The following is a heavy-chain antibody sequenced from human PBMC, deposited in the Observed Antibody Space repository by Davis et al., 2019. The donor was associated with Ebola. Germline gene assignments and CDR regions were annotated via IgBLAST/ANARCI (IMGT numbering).Heavy chain of an antibody. CDR3: ARVGNLVLDY. J-gene: IGHJ4*02. Sequence: ASVKVSCKASGYTFTSYAMNWVRQAPGQGLEWMGWINPHNGNTNYAQNVQGRVIMTSDTATTTAYMEVGSLRSDDTAVYYCARVGNLVLDYWGQGTLVTVSS. D-gene: IGHD6-6*01. V-gene: IGHV1-18*01. CDR1: GYTFTSYA. CDR2: INPHNGNT.